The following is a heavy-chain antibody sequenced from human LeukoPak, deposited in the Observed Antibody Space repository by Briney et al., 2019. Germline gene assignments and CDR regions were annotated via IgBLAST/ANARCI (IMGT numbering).Heavy chain of an antibody. D-gene: IGHD3-3*01. CDR3: ARDSYYDFWSGYPSDYYYYMDV. CDR2: ISSSGSTI. Sequence: GGSLRLSCAASGFTFSDYYMSWIRQAPGKGLEWVSYISSSGSTIYYADSVKGRFTISRDNAKNSLYLQMNSLRAEDTAVYYCARDSYYDFWSGYPSDYYYYMDVWGKGTTVTVSS. J-gene: IGHJ6*03. CDR1: GFTFSDYY. V-gene: IGHV3-11*04.